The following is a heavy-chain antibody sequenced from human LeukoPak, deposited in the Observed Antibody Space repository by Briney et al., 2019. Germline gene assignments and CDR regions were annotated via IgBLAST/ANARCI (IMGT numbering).Heavy chain of an antibody. CDR1: GFTFSSYA. J-gene: IGHJ4*02. V-gene: IGHV3-23*01. D-gene: IGHD2-2*01. Sequence: GGSLRLSSAASGFTFSSYALSGVRKAPGKGLEWVSAIIGSGGSTYYADSVKGRFTISRDNIKNTLYLQMNSLRAEDTAVDYCAKVWGVVVPAATTGNIDYWGQGTLVTVSS. CDR2: IIGSGGST. CDR3: AKVWGVVVPAATTGNIDY.